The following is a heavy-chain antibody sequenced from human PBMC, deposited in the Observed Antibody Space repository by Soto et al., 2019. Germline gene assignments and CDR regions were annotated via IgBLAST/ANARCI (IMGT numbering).Heavy chain of an antibody. CDR3: ARRTTVVTHYGMDV. V-gene: IGHV3-30-3*01. J-gene: IGHJ6*02. CDR2: ISYDGSNK. D-gene: IGHD4-17*01. CDR1: GFTFSSYA. Sequence: QVQLVESGGGVVQPGRSLRLSCAASGFTFSSYAMHWVRQAPGKGLEWVAVISYDGSNKYYADSVKGRFTISRDNSKNTVYLQMNSLRAEDTAVYYCARRTTVVTHYGMDVWCQGTTVTVSS.